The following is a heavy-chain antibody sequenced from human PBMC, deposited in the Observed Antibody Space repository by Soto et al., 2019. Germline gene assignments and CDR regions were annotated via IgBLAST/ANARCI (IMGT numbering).Heavy chain of an antibody. V-gene: IGHV3-30*18. Sequence: PWWSLRLSCSASVFTFSSYGMHWVRQAPGKGLEWVAVISYDGSNKYYADSVKGRFTISRDNSKNTLYLQMNSLRAEDTAVYYCAKDAAANYYGMDVWGQGTTVTVSS. CDR3: AKDAAANYYGMDV. J-gene: IGHJ6*02. D-gene: IGHD6-25*01. CDR1: VFTFSSYG. CDR2: ISYDGSNK.